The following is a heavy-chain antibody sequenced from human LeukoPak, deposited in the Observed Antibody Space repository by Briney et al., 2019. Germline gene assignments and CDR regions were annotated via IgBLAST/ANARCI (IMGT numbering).Heavy chain of an antibody. J-gene: IGHJ4*02. CDR1: RFTSSSFA. CDR2: ISYDGSNK. D-gene: IGHD3-9*01. CDR3: AKDRGGDYDILTGYKAVGLHPAY. Sequence: QPGMSLRLSCAASRFTSSSFAMHWVRQAPGKGLEWMAVISYDGSNKFYADSVKGRFTISRDNSKSTLYLQMNSLRIEDTAVYYCAKDRGGDYDILTGYKAVGLHPAYWGQGTLVTVSS. V-gene: IGHV3-30*04.